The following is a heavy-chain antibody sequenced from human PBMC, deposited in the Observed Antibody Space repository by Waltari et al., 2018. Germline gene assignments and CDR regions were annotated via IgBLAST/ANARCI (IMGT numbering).Heavy chain of an antibody. V-gene: IGHV4-61*02. CDR2: IYTSGST. Sequence: QVQLQESGPGLVKPSQTLSLTCPVSGGSISSGRYYWRWIRQPAGKGLEWIGRIYTSGSTTYNPSLKSRVTISVDTSKNQFSLKLSSVTAADTAVYYCARASYSSSSHWGQGTLVTVSS. D-gene: IGHD6-13*01. J-gene: IGHJ4*02. CDR3: ARASYSSSSH. CDR1: GGSISSGRYY.